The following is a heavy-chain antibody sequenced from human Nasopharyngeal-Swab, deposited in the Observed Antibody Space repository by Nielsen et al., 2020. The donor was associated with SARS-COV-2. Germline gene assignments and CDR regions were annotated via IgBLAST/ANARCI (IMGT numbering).Heavy chain of an antibody. D-gene: IGHD3-9*01. Sequence: WIRQPPGKGLEWVANIKQDGSEKYYVDSVKGRFTISRDNAKNSLYLQMNSLRAEDTAVYYCARGRHDILTGWWSYGFDIWGQGTMVTVSS. V-gene: IGHV3-7*01. J-gene: IGHJ3*02. CDR2: IKQDGSEK. CDR3: ARGRHDILTGWWSYGFDI.